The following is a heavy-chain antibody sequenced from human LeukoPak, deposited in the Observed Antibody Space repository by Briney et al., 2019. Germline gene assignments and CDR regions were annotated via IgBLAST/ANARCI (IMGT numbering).Heavy chain of an antibody. CDR2: INHSGST. V-gene: IGHV4-34*01. Sequence: SETLSLTCAVYGGSFSGYYWSWIRQPPGKGLEWIGEINHSGSTNYNPSLKSRVTISVDTSKNQFSLKLSSVTAADTAVYYCAGVPRRGYYYYYYMDVWGKGTTVTVSS. J-gene: IGHJ6*03. CDR1: GGSFSGYY. CDR3: AGVPRRGYYYYYYMDV.